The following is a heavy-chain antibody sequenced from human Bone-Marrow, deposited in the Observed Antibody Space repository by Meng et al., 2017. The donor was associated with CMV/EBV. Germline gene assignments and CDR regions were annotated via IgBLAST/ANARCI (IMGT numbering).Heavy chain of an antibody. D-gene: IGHD5-24*01. Sequence: FTLSGHYKEWVRQAPGKGLEWVGRSRNKANSDTTEYDASVKGRFIISRDDSKNSLYLRMNSLKTEDTAVYFCARDGSRDGYNYYFDYWGQGTLVTVSS. J-gene: IGHJ4*02. CDR1: FTLSGHY. CDR2: SRNKANSDTT. V-gene: IGHV3-72*01. CDR3: ARDGSRDGYNYYFDY.